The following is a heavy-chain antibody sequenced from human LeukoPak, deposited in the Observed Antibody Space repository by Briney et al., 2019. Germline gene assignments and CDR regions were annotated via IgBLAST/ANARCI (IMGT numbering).Heavy chain of an antibody. Sequence: GGSLRLSCAASGFTFSSYGMHWVRQAPGKGLEWVAVISYDGSNKYYADSAKGRFTISRDNSKNTLYLQMNSLRAEDTAVYYCAKDDCSGGSCYLYYYYGMDVWGQGTTVTVSS. V-gene: IGHV3-30*18. CDR3: AKDDCSGGSCYLYYYYGMDV. CDR2: ISYDGSNK. J-gene: IGHJ6*02. CDR1: GFTFSSYG. D-gene: IGHD2-15*01.